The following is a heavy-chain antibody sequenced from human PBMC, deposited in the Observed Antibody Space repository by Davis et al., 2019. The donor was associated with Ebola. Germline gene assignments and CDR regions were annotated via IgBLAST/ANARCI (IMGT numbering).Heavy chain of an antibody. CDR3: ARDYDFWVATHAFDI. J-gene: IGHJ3*02. Sequence: GESLKISCAASGFTFSSYWMSWVRQAPGKGLEWVANIKQDGSEKYYVDSVKGRFTISRDNAKNSLYLQMNSLRAEDTAVYYCARDYDFWVATHAFDIWGQGTMVTVSS. CDR1: GFTFSSYW. D-gene: IGHD3-3*01. CDR2: IKQDGSEK. V-gene: IGHV3-7*01.